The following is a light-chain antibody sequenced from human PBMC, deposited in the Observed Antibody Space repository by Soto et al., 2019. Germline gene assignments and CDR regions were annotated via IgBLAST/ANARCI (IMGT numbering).Light chain of an antibody. V-gene: IGLV1-44*01. CDR1: SSNIGSNT. Sequence: QSVLTQPPSASGTPGQRVTISCSGSSSNIGSNTVNWYQQLPGTAPKLLIYSNNQRPSGVPHRFSGSKSGTSASLAISGLQSEDEADYYCAAWDDSLNAYVFGTGTKV. J-gene: IGLJ1*01. CDR3: AAWDDSLNAYV. CDR2: SNN.